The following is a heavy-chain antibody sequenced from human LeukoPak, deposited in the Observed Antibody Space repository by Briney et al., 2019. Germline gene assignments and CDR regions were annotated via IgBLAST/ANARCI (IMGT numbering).Heavy chain of an antibody. V-gene: IGHV3-23*01. D-gene: IGHD3-22*01. J-gene: IGHJ4*02. Sequence: GGSLRLSCAASGFTFSSYAMSWVRQAPGKGLEWVSATSGSGGSSYYADSVKGRFTISRDNSKNTLYLQMYSLRAEDTAVYYCAKGFSYYYDSSGYYYFDYWGQGTLVTVSS. CDR3: AKGFSYYYDSSGYYYFDY. CDR1: GFTFSSYA. CDR2: TSGSGGSS.